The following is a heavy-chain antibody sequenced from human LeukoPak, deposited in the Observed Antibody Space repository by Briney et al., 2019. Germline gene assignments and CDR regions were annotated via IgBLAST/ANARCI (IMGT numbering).Heavy chain of an antibody. D-gene: IGHD3-10*01. Sequence: GESLRISWKGSGYSFTSYWISWVRQMPGEGLEGVGRFDPSDSYTNYSPSFQGHVTISADKSISTAYLQWSSLKASDTAMYYCARPGSGGSGSPSYIDYWGQGTLVTVSS. V-gene: IGHV5-10-1*01. CDR1: GYSFTSYW. CDR2: FDPSDSYT. J-gene: IGHJ4*02. CDR3: ARPGSGGSGSPSYIDY.